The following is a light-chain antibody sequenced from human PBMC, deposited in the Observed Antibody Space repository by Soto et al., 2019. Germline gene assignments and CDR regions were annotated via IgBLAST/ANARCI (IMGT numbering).Light chain of an antibody. CDR1: SSNIGAGYE. CDR2: ENN. J-gene: IGLJ1*01. Sequence: QSVLTQPPSVSEAPGQRVTISCTGSSSNIGAGYEAHWYQQVPGTAPKLLIYENNNRPSGVPDRFSGSKSGTSASLAITGLQAEDEAEYYCQSYDSCLSGYVFGTGTKVTVL. V-gene: IGLV1-40*01. CDR3: QSYDSCLSGYV.